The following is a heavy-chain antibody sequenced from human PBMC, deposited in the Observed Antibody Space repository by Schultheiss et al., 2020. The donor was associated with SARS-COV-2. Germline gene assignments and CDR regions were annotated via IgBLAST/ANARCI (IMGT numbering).Heavy chain of an antibody. CDR1: GGSISSYY. V-gene: IGHV4-4*07. Sequence: SETLSLTCTVSGGSISSYYWSWIRQPPGKGLEWIGRIYTSGSTNYNPSLKSRVTMSADTSKNQFSLKLSSVTAADTAVYYCARQVVLMVYAVGFDYWGQGTLVTVSS. D-gene: IGHD2-8*01. CDR2: IYTSGST. CDR3: ARQVVLMVYAVGFDY. J-gene: IGHJ4*02.